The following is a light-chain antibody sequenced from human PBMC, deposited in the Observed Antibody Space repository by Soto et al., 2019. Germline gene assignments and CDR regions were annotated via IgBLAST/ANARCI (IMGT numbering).Light chain of an antibody. CDR1: SSDVGGYNY. V-gene: IGLV2-14*01. CDR3: SSYTSSSTLAV. J-gene: IGLJ2*01. Sequence: QSALTQPASVSGSPGQSITISCTGTSSDVGGYNYVSWYQQDPGKAPKLMIYDVNNRPSGVSNRFSGSKSGNTASLTISGLQAEDKAYYYCSSYTSSSTLAVFGGGTKVTVL. CDR2: DVN.